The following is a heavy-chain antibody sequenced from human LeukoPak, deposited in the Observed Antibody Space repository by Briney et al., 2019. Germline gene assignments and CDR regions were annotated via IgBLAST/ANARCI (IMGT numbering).Heavy chain of an antibody. V-gene: IGHV4-59*01. CDR2: FSYSGST. J-gene: IGHJ4*02. Sequence: PSGTLSLTCTVSRGSISNYYWGWVRQPPGKGLEWVGFFSYSGSTNYNPSPKSRVAISVDTSKNQFSLKLTSVTAADTSVYYCARDGPGDVGFDYWGQGTLVTVSS. D-gene: IGHD7-27*01. CDR3: ARDGPGDVGFDY. CDR1: RGSISNYY.